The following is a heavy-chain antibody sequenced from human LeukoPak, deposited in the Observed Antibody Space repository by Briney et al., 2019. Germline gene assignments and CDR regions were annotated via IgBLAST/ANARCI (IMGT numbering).Heavy chain of an antibody. D-gene: IGHD6-19*01. J-gene: IGHJ4*02. V-gene: IGHV4-59*01. CDR2: IYYGGST. CDR1: GGSISTYY. CDR3: ARETRGYGSGSYDGFDY. Sequence: SETLSLTCTVSGGSISTYYWSWIRQPPGMGLEWIGYIYYGGSTNYNPSLKSRVTISLDTSNNQFSLNLSAATAADTAIYCCARETRGYGSGSYDGFDYWGQGTLVTVSS.